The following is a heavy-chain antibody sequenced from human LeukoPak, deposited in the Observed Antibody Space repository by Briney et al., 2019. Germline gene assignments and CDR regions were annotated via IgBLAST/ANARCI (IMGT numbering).Heavy chain of an antibody. J-gene: IGHJ4*02. CDR2: MSSDGINT. CDR1: GFTFRTTG. Sequence: PGGYLRLSCATSGFTFRTTGVHWVRQGPGKGLEWVALMSSDGINTYYADSVKGRFTVSRDSSRDTLYLQMNSVRPDDTAVYYCAKDHSDSGRAFEYWGRGTLVTVS. CDR3: AKDHSDSGRAFEY. V-gene: IGHV3-30*18. D-gene: IGHD1-26*01.